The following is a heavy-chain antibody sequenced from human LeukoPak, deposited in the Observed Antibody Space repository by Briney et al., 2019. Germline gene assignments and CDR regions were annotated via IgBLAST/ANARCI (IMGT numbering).Heavy chain of an antibody. CDR2: IIVGIGTI. CDR3: ARRYGDWLDP. CDR1: GFSSTNYN. V-gene: IGHV3-48*01. J-gene: IGHJ5*02. Sequence: GGSLRLSCAPPGFSSTNYNISWVRQAPGEGLGWVSYIIVGIGTIYYADSLRGGFTVSRENAKDTLWLQMNNLRVEDTAVYYCARRYGDWLDPWGPGTLVTVSS. D-gene: IGHD4/OR15-4a*01.